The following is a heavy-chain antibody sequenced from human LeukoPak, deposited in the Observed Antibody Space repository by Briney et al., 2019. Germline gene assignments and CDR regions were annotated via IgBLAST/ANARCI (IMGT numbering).Heavy chain of an antibody. Sequence: PSETLSLTCTVSGGSISSYYWSWIRQPPGKGLEWIGYIYYSGSTNYNPSLKSRVTISVDTSKNQFSLKLSSVTAADTAVYYCARSGTYYYGSGSQFDYWGQGTLVTDSS. CDR2: IYYSGST. J-gene: IGHJ4*02. CDR3: ARSGTYYYGSGSQFDY. CDR1: GGSISSYY. V-gene: IGHV4-59*01. D-gene: IGHD3-10*01.